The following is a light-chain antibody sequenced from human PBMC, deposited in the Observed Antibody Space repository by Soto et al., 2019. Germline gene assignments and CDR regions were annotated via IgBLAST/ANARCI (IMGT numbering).Light chain of an antibody. J-gene: IGLJ2*01. Sequence: QSALTQPASVSGSPGQSITISCTGTSSDVGGFNYVSWYQHHPGKAPKLMIYDVSNRPSGVSDRFSGSKSGNTASLTISGLQAEDAAYYYCSSYASTTLLVFGGGTQLTVL. CDR2: DVS. CDR3: SSYASTTLLV. V-gene: IGLV2-14*03. CDR1: SSDVGGFNY.